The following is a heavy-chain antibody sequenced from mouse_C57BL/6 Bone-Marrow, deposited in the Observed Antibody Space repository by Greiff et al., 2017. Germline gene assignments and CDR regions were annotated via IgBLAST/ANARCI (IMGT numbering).Heavy chain of an antibody. V-gene: IGHV1-61*01. D-gene: IGHD1-1*01. CDR3: ARSEAVVSFDY. CDR2: IYPSDSET. J-gene: IGHJ2*01. CDR1: GYTFTSYW. Sequence: QLQQSGAELVRPGSSVKLSCKASGYTFTSYWMDWVKQRPGQGLEWIGNIYPSDSETHYNQKFKDKATLTVDKSSSPAYMQLSSLTSEDSAVYYCARSEAVVSFDYWGQGTTLTVSS.